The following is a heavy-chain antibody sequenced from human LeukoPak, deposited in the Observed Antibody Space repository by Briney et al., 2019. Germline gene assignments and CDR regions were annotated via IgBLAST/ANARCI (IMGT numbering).Heavy chain of an antibody. D-gene: IGHD1-20*01. Sequence: GGSLRLSCAASGFTFSSYGMHWVRQAPGKGLEWVAVISYDGSNKYYADSVKGRFTISRDNSKNTLYLQMNSLRAEDTAVYYCAKGLNNWNDWHYGMDVWGQGTTVTVSS. CDR2: ISYDGSNK. CDR1: GFTFSSYG. V-gene: IGHV3-30*18. J-gene: IGHJ6*02. CDR3: AKGLNNWNDWHYGMDV.